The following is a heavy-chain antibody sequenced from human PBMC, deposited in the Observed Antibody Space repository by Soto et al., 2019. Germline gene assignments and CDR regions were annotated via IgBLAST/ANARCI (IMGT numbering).Heavy chain of an antibody. D-gene: IGHD2-8*01. CDR1: GFTFSTYA. CDR3: AHPRGYGVFDAYDI. CDR2: ISAGGSDT. Sequence: PGGSLRLSXAASGFTFSTYAMSWVRQAPGKGLEWVSAISAGGSDTYHADSVKGRFTISRDNSIFTLFLQMNSLRTEDTAVYYCAHPRGYGVFDAYDIWGQGALVTVSS. V-gene: IGHV3-23*01. J-gene: IGHJ3*02.